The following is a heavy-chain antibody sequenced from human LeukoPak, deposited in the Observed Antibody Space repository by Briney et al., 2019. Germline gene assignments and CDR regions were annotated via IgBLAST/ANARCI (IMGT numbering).Heavy chain of an antibody. J-gene: IGHJ3*02. CDR3: AREGGKLELQKRHAFDI. CDR1: GGTFSSYA. Sequence: PVKVSCKASGGTFSSYAISWVRQAPGQGLEWMGGIIPIFGTANYAQKFQGRVTITTDESTSTAYMELNSLRAEDTAVYYCAREGGKLELQKRHAFDIWGQGTMVTVSS. CDR2: IIPIFGTA. D-gene: IGHD1-7*01. V-gene: IGHV1-69*05.